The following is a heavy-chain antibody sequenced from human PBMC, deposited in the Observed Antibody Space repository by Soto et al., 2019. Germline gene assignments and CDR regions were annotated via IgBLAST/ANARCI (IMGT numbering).Heavy chain of an antibody. CDR2: IYYSGST. CDR1: GGSISSYY. CDR3: ARAPFFRDDFWRTYYYYMDV. D-gene: IGHD3-3*01. J-gene: IGHJ6*03. Sequence: QVQLQESGPGLVKPSETLSLTCTVSGGSISSYYWSWIRQPPGKGLEWIGYIYYSGSTNYNPSLKSRVTISVDTSKNQFSLKLSSVTAADTAVYYCARAPFFRDDFWRTYYYYMDVWGKGTTVTVSS. V-gene: IGHV4-59*01.